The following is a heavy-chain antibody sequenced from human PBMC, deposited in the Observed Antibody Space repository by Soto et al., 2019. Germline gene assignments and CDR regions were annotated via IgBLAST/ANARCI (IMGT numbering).Heavy chain of an antibody. Sequence: LRLSCAASEFTFSKHGMHWVRQAPGKGLEWVAVISYDGSNKYYGDSVKDRFTISRDNSKNTLYPHMNSLRPEDTAVYFCAKGPPLLMVYPVLDSWGQGTLVTVSS. V-gene: IGHV3-30*18. D-gene: IGHD2-8*01. CDR1: EFTFSKHG. CDR2: ISYDGSNK. J-gene: IGHJ4*02. CDR3: AKGPPLLMVYPVLDS.